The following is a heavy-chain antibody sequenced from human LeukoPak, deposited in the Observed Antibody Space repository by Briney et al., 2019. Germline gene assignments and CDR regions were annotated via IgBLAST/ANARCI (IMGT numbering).Heavy chain of an antibody. CDR1: GGSISSGGYY. D-gene: IGHD3-22*01. J-gene: IGHJ3*02. CDR3: ARALDDSSGYYYVGAFDI. CDR2: IYYSGST. Sequence: SETLSLTCTVSGGSISSGGYYWSWIRQHPGKGLEWIGYIYYSGSTYYNPSLKSRDTISVDTSKNQFSLKLSSVTAADTAVYYCARALDDSSGYYYVGAFDIWGQGTMVTVSS. V-gene: IGHV4-31*03.